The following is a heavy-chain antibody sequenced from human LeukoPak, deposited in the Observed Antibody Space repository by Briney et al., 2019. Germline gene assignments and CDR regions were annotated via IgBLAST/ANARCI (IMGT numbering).Heavy chain of an antibody. Sequence: ASVKVSCKASGYTFTGYYMHWVRQAPGQGLEWMGWINPNSGGTNYAQKFQGRVTMTRDTSISTAYMELSRLRSDDTAVYYCAREGDSSGYYIMLDYWGQRTLVTVSS. CDR1: GYTFTGYY. CDR2: INPNSGGT. V-gene: IGHV1-2*02. J-gene: IGHJ4*02. D-gene: IGHD3-22*01. CDR3: AREGDSSGYYIMLDY.